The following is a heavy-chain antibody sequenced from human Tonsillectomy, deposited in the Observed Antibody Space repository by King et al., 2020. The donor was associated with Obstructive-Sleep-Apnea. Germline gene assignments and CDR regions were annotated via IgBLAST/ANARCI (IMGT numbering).Heavy chain of an antibody. J-gene: IGHJ5*02. CDR2: INHSGST. CDR3: ARAPQGYGMGARCPRYLNWFDP. Sequence: VQLQQWGAGLLKPSETLSLTCAVYGGSFSGYYWSWIRKPPGKGLEWIVEINHSGSTNYNPPLKSRVTISVDTSKNQFSFKLSSVTAADTAVHYCARAPQGYGMGARCPRYLNWFDPWGQGTMVTVSS. CDR1: GGSFSGYY. V-gene: IGHV4-34*01. D-gene: IGHD2-15*01.